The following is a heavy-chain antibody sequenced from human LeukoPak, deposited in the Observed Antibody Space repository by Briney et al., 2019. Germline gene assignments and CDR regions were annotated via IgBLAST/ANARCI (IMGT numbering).Heavy chain of an antibody. D-gene: IGHD1-1*01. Sequence: GGSLRLSCAASGFMLTSYWMHWVRQDPGKGLVWVSRINSDGSSILYADAVRGRFTISRDIAKNTLHLEMSSLRVEDTAVYYCTRDGSGTTPFDFWGQGTPVTVSS. CDR1: GFMLTSYW. J-gene: IGHJ4*02. CDR3: TRDGSGTTPFDF. V-gene: IGHV3-74*01. CDR2: INSDGSSI.